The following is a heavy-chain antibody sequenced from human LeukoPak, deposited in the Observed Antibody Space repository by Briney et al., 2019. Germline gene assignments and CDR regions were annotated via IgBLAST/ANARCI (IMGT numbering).Heavy chain of an antibody. Sequence: SEALSLTCAVSSYSIRSDFFWGWIRQPPGKGLEWIGSISHSGSTYYNPSLKSRVTISVDTSKNQFSLKLSSVTAADTAAYYCARAPGGATHAFDIWGQGTMVTVSS. CDR1: SYSIRSDFF. CDR2: ISHSGST. V-gene: IGHV4-38-2*01. CDR3: ARAPGGATHAFDI. D-gene: IGHD1-26*01. J-gene: IGHJ3*02.